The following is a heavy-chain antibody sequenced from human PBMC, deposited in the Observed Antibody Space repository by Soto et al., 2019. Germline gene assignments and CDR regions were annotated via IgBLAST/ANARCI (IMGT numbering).Heavy chain of an antibody. CDR1: GYSFTSYR. J-gene: IGHJ6*02. CDR2: IYPGDSDT. CDR3: AGRGRGIGGYDYGMDV. Sequence: EVQLVQSGAEVKKAGESLKISCKGSGYSFTSYRIGWVRQTPGKGLEWMGIIYPGDSDTRYSPSFQGQVTISADKSIRXAYLQCSSLKASDTAMYSCAGRGRGIGGYDYGMDVWGQGTTVTVSS. D-gene: IGHD3-16*01. V-gene: IGHV5-51*03.